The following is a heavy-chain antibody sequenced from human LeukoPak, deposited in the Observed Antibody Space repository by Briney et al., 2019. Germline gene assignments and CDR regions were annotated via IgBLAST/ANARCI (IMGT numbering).Heavy chain of an antibody. Sequence: ASVTVSCKSSAYTFTFYYMHWVRQAPGQGLEWMGWINPNSGGTNYAQKFQGRVTMTRDTSISTAYMELSRLRSDDTAVYYCGSYDFWSGEWFDPWGQGTLVTVSS. CDR1: AYTFTFYY. V-gene: IGHV1-2*02. CDR3: GSYDFWSGEWFDP. CDR2: INPNSGGT. D-gene: IGHD3-3*01. J-gene: IGHJ5*02.